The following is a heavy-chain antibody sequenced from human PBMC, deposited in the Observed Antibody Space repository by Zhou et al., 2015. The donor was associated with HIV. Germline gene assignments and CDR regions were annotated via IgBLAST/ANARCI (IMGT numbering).Heavy chain of an antibody. D-gene: IGHD2-21*01. J-gene: IGHJ3*02. CDR2: IMPVLSIT. CDR1: GGTFSSDG. Sequence: QVQLVQSGAEVKKPGSSVKVSCKASGGTFSSDGISWVRQAPGQGLEWMGGIMPVLSITNYARKFRGRIXITADESTRTMYMGLTSLTSEDTAIYYCARKSESHYFAFDIWGQGTMVTVSS. V-gene: IGHV1-69*01. CDR3: ARKSESHYFAFDI.